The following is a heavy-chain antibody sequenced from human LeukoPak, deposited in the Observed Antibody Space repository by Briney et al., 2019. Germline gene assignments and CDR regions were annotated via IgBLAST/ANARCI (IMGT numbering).Heavy chain of an antibody. D-gene: IGHD2-21*02. CDR1: GGTFSSYA. CDR3: AYCGGDCYFDY. Sequence: SVKVSCKASGGTFSSYAISWVRQAPGQGLEWMGRIIPIFGTANYAQKFQGRVTITADKSTSTAYMELSSLRAEDTAVYYCAYCGGDCYFDYRGQGTLVTVSS. J-gene: IGHJ4*02. V-gene: IGHV1-69*06. CDR2: IIPIFGTA.